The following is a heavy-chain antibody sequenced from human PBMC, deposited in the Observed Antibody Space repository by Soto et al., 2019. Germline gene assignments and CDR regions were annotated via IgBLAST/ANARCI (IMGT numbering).Heavy chain of an antibody. CDR3: ARPRGFTMIVPDY. D-gene: IGHD3-22*01. CDR1: GYSFTSYW. CDR2: IYPGDSDT. J-gene: IGHJ4*02. Sequence: PGESLKISWXGSGYSFTSYWIGWVRQMPGKGLEWMGIIYPGDSDTRYSPSFQGQVTISADKSISTAYLQWSSLKASDTAMYYCARPRGFTMIVPDYWGQGTLVTVS. V-gene: IGHV5-51*01.